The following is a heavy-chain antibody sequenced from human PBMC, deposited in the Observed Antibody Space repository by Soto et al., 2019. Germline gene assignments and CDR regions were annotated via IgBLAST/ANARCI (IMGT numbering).Heavy chain of an antibody. V-gene: IGHV3-74*01. J-gene: IGHJ1*01. D-gene: IGHD2-2*01. Sequence: EVQLVESGGGLVQPGGSLRLCCAASGFSFDSYWMHWVRQAPGQGPVWVSRIDYDGTTTNYADSVKGRFTISRDNAKNTLYLLMNSLRPEDTAVYYCARGPRASSGGTGAYWGQGTLVTVSS. CDR1: GFSFDSYW. CDR2: IDYDGTTT. CDR3: ARGPRASSGGTGAY.